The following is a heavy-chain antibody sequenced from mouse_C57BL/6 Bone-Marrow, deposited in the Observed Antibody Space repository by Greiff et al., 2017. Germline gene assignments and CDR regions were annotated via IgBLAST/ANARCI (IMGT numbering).Heavy chain of an antibody. CDR1: GYTFTGYW. CDR2: ILTGSGST. CDR3: AKGGDYYGPFAY. D-gene: IGHD2-1*01. J-gene: IGHJ3*01. Sequence: QVQLQQSGAELMKPGASVTLSCKATGYTFTGYWIEWVKQRPGHGLEWIGEILTGSGSTNYNEKFKGKATFTADTSSNTAYMQLSSLTTEDSAIYYCAKGGDYYGPFAYWGQGTLVTVSA. V-gene: IGHV1-9*01.